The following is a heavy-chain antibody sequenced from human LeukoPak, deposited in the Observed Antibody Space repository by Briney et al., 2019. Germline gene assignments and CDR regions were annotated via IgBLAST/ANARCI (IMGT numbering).Heavy chain of an antibody. CDR1: GGSFSGYY. CDR3: ARAYSSGWYPLLDY. D-gene: IGHD6-19*01. Sequence: PSETLSLTCAVYGGSFSGYYWSWIRQPPGKGLEWIGEINHSGSTNYNPSLKSRVTISVDTSKNQFSLKLSSVTAADTAVYYCARAYSSGWYPLLDYWGQGTLVTVSS. V-gene: IGHV4-34*01. CDR2: INHSGST. J-gene: IGHJ4*02.